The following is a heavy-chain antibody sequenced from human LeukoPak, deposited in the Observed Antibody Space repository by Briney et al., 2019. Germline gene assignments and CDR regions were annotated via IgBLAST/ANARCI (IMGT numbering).Heavy chain of an antibody. D-gene: IGHD3-9*01. CDR2: IKQDGSEK. J-gene: IGHJ6*03. V-gene: IGHV3-7*01. Sequence: GGSLRLSCAASGFTFSSYWMSWVRQAPGKGREWVAKIKQDGSEKYYGDSVEGRFTISRDNAKNSLYLQMNSLRAEDTAVYYCARDPLTLYDYYMDVWGKGTTVTVSS. CDR3: ARDPLTLYDYYMDV. CDR1: GFTFSSYW.